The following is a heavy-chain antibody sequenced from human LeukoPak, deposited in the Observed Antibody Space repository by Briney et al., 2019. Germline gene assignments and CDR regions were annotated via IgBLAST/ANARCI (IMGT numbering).Heavy chain of an antibody. V-gene: IGHV3-48*01. J-gene: IGHJ4*02. Sequence: GGSLRLSCAASGFTFSSYTMNWVRQAPGKGLEWVSYISSSSSTIYYADSVKGRFTISRDNAKNSLYLQVNSLRAEDTAVYYCARDLGLWFTGILDYWGQGTLVTVSS. CDR3: ARDLGLWFTGILDY. D-gene: IGHD5-18*01. CDR1: GFTFSSYT. CDR2: ISSSSSTI.